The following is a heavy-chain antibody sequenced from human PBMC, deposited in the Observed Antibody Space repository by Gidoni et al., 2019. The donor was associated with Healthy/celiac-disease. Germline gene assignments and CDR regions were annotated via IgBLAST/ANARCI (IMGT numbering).Heavy chain of an antibody. CDR2: IKQDGSEK. CDR1: GFPFSSYW. Sequence: EVQLVESGGGLVQPGGSLRLSCAASGFPFSSYWMSWVRQAPGKGLEWVANIKQDGSEKYYVDSVKGRFTISRDNAKNSLYLQMNSLRAEDTAVYYCARDVPTLEWFQKPAGYDYWGQGTLVTVSS. D-gene: IGHD3-3*01. V-gene: IGHV3-7*03. J-gene: IGHJ4*02. CDR3: ARDVPTLEWFQKPAGYDY.